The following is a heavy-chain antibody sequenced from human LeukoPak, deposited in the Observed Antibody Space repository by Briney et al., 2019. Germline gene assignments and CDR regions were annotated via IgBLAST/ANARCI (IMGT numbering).Heavy chain of an antibody. Sequence: GGSLRLSCTASGFTFSSYWMNWVRQAPGKGLEWVANIKQDGSEKYYVDSVKGRFTISRDNAKKSLYLQMNSLRAEDTAVYYCASATGANWYFDLWGRGTLVTVSS. CDR2: IKQDGSEK. D-gene: IGHD1/OR15-1a*01. CDR1: GFTFSSYW. J-gene: IGHJ2*01. CDR3: ASATGANWYFDL. V-gene: IGHV3-7*02.